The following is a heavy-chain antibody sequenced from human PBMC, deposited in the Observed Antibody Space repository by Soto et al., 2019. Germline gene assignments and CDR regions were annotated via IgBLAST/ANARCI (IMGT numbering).Heavy chain of an antibody. CDR2: IYYSGST. CDR1: GGSIISGDYY. Sequence: SETLSLTCTVSGGSIISGDYYWSWIRQPPGTGLEWIGYIYYSGSTYYNPSLESRVTISVDTSKNQFSLKLSSVTAADTAVYYCARADSSGYSYFDYWGQGSLVTVSS. D-gene: IGHD3-22*01. V-gene: IGHV4-30-4*01. J-gene: IGHJ4*02. CDR3: ARADSSGYSYFDY.